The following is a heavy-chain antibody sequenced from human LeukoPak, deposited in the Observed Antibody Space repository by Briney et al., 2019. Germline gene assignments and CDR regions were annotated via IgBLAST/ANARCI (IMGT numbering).Heavy chain of an antibody. D-gene: IGHD6-13*01. CDR3: AKGWDSSWYEYYFDY. J-gene: IGHJ4*02. Sequence: ALRLSCAASGFTFDDYAMHWVRQAPGKGLEWVSGISWNSGSIGYADSVKGRFTISRDNAKNSLYPQMNSLRAEDTALYYCAKGWDSSWYEYYFDYWGQGTLVTVSS. CDR2: ISWNSGSI. V-gene: IGHV3-9*01. CDR1: GFTFDDYA.